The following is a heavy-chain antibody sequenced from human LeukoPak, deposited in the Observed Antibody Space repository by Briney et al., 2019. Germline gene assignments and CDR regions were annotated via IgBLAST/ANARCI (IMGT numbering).Heavy chain of an antibody. CDR1: GFTFNNYR. J-gene: IGHJ4*02. CDR3: ARPYGVGWSGLEH. Sequence: GGSLRISCAASGFTFNNYRMTWVRQAPGKGLEWVANIKPEGSAQYYADSVRGRFTISRDNAKNSVFLHMNSLRAEDTAAYHCARPYGVGWSGLEHWGRGTLVTVSS. D-gene: IGHD6-19*01. V-gene: IGHV3-7*01. CDR2: IKPEGSAQ.